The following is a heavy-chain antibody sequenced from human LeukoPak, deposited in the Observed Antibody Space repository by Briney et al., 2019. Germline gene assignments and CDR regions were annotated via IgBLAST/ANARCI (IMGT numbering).Heavy chain of an antibody. CDR3: ARSRSRHGTFDY. Sequence: PSETLSLTCTVSGYSISSGYFWAWIRQPPGKGLEWIGYIYYSGSTNYNPSLKSRVTISVDTSKNQFSLKLSSVTAADTAVYYCARSRSRHGTFDYWGQGTLVTVSS. J-gene: IGHJ4*02. CDR2: IYYSGST. V-gene: IGHV4-38-2*02. D-gene: IGHD3-10*01. CDR1: GYSISSGYF.